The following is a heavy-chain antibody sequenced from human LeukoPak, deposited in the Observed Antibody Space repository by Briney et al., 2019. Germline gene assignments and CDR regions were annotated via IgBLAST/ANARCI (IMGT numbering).Heavy chain of an antibody. J-gene: IGHJ5*02. V-gene: IGHV1-69*13. D-gene: IGHD3-9*01. Sequence: ASVKVSRKASGGTFSSYAISWVRQAPGQGLEWMGGIIPIFGTANYAQKFQGRVTITADESTSTAYMELSSLRSEDTAVYYCAISYDILPPRGEWGSYNWFDPWGQGTLVTVSS. CDR3: AISYDILPPRGEWGSYNWFDP. CDR1: GGTFSSYA. CDR2: IIPIFGTA.